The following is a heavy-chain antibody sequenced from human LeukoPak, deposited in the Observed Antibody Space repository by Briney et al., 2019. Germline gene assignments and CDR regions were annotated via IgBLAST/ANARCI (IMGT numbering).Heavy chain of an antibody. J-gene: IGHJ4*02. D-gene: IGHD3-10*01. CDR1: GFTFSGFS. CDR2: SNSAGSSK. Sequence: GGSLRLSCAASGFTFSGFSMSWVRQAPGKGLVWVSRSNSAGSSKSYVDSVKGRFTISRDNAKNTLYLQMDSLRAEDTAVYFCARGGPGSYSAADYWGQGTLVTVSS. V-gene: IGHV3-74*01. CDR3: ARGGPGSYSAADY.